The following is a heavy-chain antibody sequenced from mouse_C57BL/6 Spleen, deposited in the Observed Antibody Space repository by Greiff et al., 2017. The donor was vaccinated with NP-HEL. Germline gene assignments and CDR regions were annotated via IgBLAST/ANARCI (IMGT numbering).Heavy chain of an antibody. J-gene: IGHJ1*03. Sequence: VHLVESGPGLVQPSQSLSITCTVSGFSLTSYGVHWVRQSPGKGLEWLGVIWRGGSTDYNAAFMSRLSITKDNSKSQVFFKMNSLQADDTAIYYCAKKTYGYDGYFDVWGTGTTVTVSS. V-gene: IGHV2-5*01. CDR1: GFSLTSYG. D-gene: IGHD2-2*01. CDR2: IWRGGST. CDR3: AKKTYGYDGYFDV.